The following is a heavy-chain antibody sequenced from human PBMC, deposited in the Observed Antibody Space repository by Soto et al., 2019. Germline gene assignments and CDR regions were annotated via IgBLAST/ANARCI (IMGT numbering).Heavy chain of an antibody. CDR1: GFTFSNYW. D-gene: IGHD3-3*01. CDR3: ARGVTIFGVVYFDY. V-gene: IGHV3-7*03. CDR2: IKQDGSEK. Sequence: PGGSLRLSCAASGFTFSNYWMTWVRQAPGKGLEWVANIKQDGSEKYYVDSVKGRFTISRDNAKNSLYLQMNSLRAEDMAVYYRARGVTIFGVVYFDYWGQGTLVTVSS. J-gene: IGHJ4*02.